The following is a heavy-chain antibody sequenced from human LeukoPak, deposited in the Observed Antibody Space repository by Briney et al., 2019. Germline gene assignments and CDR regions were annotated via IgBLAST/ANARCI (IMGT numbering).Heavy chain of an antibody. J-gene: IGHJ4*02. V-gene: IGHV1-2*02. Sequence: ASVKVSCKASGYTFTGYYMHWVRQAPGQGLEWMGWINPNSGGTNYAQKFQGRATMTRDTSISTAYMELSRLRSDDTAVYYCARGPYYDSSGLFDYWGQGTLVTVSS. CDR3: ARGPYYDSSGLFDY. CDR1: GYTFTGYY. D-gene: IGHD3-22*01. CDR2: INPNSGGT.